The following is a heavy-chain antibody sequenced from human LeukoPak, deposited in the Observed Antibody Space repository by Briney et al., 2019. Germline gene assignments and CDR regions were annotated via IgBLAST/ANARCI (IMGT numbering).Heavy chain of an antibody. CDR3: ARGPHYYDSSGYYSTFDY. CDR2: IYSGGST. CDR1: GFTVSSNY. J-gene: IGHJ4*02. D-gene: IGHD3-22*01. Sequence: GGSLRLSCAASGFTVSSNYMSWVRQAPGKGLEWVSVIYSGGSTYYADSVKGRFTISRDNSKKTLYLQMNSLRAEDTAVYYCARGPHYYDSSGYYSTFDYWGQGTLVTVSS. V-gene: IGHV3-66*01.